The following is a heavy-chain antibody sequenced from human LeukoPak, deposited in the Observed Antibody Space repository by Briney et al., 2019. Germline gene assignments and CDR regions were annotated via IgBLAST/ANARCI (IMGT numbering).Heavy chain of an antibody. CDR3: AKSPSGDRYYFDY. D-gene: IGHD4-17*01. J-gene: IGHJ4*02. CDR1: GFTFSSYA. CDR2: ISGSGGST. V-gene: IGHV3-23*01. Sequence: GRSLRLSCAASGFTFSSYAMSWVRQAPGKGLEWVSAISGSGGSTYYADSVKGRFTISRDNSKNTLYLQMNSLRAEDTAVYYCAKSPSGDRYYFDYWGQGTLVTVSS.